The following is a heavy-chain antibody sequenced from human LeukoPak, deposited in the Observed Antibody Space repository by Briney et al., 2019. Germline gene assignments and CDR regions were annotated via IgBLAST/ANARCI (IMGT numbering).Heavy chain of an antibody. Sequence: ASVKVSCKASGGTFSSYAISWVRQAPGHGPEWMGGIIPIFGTANYAQKFQGRVTITADESTSTAYMELSSLRSEDTAVYYCARDRVTTGESFDYWGQGTLVTVSS. CDR1: GGTFSSYA. J-gene: IGHJ4*02. D-gene: IGHD4-11*01. V-gene: IGHV1-69*13. CDR3: ARDRVTTGESFDY. CDR2: IIPIFGTA.